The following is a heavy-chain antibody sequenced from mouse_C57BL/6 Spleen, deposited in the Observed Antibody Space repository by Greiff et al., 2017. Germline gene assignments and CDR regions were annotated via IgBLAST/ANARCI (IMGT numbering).Heavy chain of an antibody. CDR2: INYDGSST. D-gene: IGHD2-4*01. CDR3: ARVGLRRDAMDY. Sequence: EVQVVESEGGLVQPGSSMKLSCTASGFTFSDYYMAWVRQVPEKGLEWVANINYDGSSTYYLDSLKSRFIISRDNAKNILYLQMSSLKSEDTATYYCARVGLRRDAMDYWGQGTSVTVSS. J-gene: IGHJ4*01. CDR1: GFTFSDYY. V-gene: IGHV5-16*01.